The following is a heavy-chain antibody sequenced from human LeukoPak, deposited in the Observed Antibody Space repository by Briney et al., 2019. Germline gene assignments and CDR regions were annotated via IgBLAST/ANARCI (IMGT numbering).Heavy chain of an antibody. Sequence: SETLSLTCTVSGGSISSYYWSWIRQPPGKGLEWIGYIYYSGSTNYNPSLKSRVTISVDTSKNQFSLKLSSVTAADTAVYYCAGTIIEYGDYFYYFDYWGQGTLVTVSS. D-gene: IGHD4-17*01. CDR3: AGTIIEYGDYFYYFDY. CDR2: IYYSGST. CDR1: GGSISSYY. J-gene: IGHJ4*02. V-gene: IGHV4-59*01.